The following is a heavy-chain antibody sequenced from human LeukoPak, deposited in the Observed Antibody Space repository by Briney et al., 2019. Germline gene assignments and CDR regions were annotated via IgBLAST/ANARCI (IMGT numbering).Heavy chain of an antibody. D-gene: IGHD2-2*01. CDR1: GYTFTSYD. CDR3: ARDAGVVPAALPYYYYYYMDV. V-gene: IGHV1-8*03. J-gene: IGHJ6*03. CDR2: MNPNSGNT. Sequence: ASVKVSCKASGYTFTSYDINWVRQATGQGLEWMGWMNPNSGNTGYAQKFQGRVTITRNTSISTAYMELSSLRSDDTAVYYCARDAGVVPAALPYYYYYYMDVWGKGTTVTTSS.